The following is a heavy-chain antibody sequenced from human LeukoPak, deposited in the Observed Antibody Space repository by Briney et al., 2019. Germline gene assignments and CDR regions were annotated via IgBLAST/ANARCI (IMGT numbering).Heavy chain of an antibody. V-gene: IGHV3-23*01. CDR1: GFTFSSYA. J-gene: IGHJ4*02. Sequence: GGSLRLSCAASGFTFSSYAMSWVRQAPGKGLEWVSAISGSGGSTYYADSVKGRFTISRDNSKNTLYLQINSLRAEDTAVYHCAKDPQSSGWAYYFDYWGQGTLVTVSS. CDR3: AKDPQSSGWAYYFDY. CDR2: ISGSGGST. D-gene: IGHD6-19*01.